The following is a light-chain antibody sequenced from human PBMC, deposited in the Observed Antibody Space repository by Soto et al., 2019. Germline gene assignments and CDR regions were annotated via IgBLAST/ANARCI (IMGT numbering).Light chain of an antibody. Sequence: QSALTQPASVSGSPGQSITISCTGTSSDVAYYNYVSWYQQHPGKAPKLMIYDVGYRPSGVSNRFSGSKSDNTASLTISGLQAEDEADYYCSSYTTTNPVVFGGGTKLTVL. CDR1: SSDVAYYNY. V-gene: IGLV2-14*01. CDR3: SSYTTTNPVV. J-gene: IGLJ2*01. CDR2: DVG.